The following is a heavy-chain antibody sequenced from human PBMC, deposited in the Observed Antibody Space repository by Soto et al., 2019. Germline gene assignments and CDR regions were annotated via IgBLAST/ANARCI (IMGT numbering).Heavy chain of an antibody. V-gene: IGHV1-24*01. J-gene: IGHJ5*02. CDR1: GYTLTELS. CDR3: ATAWQGRAVAAIGWFDP. Sequence: ASVNVSCKVSGYTLTELSMHWVRQAPGKGLEWMGGFDPEDGETIYAQKFQGRVTMTEDTSTDTAYMELSSLRSEDTAVYYCATAWQGRAVAAIGWFDPRGQGTLVTVAS. CDR2: FDPEDGET. D-gene: IGHD6-19*01.